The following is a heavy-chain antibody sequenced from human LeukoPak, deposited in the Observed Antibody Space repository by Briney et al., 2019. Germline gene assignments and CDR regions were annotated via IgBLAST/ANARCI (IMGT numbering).Heavy chain of an antibody. J-gene: IGHJ4*02. CDR1: GFTFSSYA. CDR2: ISGSGGST. Sequence: AGGSLRLSCAASGFTFSSYAMSWVRQAPGKGLEWVSAISGSGGSTYYADSVKGRFTISRDNSKNTLYLQMNSLRAEDMAVYYCARRPYSSSWHHFDYWGQGTLVTVSS. CDR3: ARRPYSSSWHHFDY. D-gene: IGHD6-13*01. V-gene: IGHV3-23*01.